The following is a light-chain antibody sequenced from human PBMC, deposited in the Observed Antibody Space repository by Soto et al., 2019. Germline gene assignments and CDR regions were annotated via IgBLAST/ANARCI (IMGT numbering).Light chain of an antibody. CDR3: CSFARRSTLI. V-gene: IGLV2-23*01. Sequence: QSALTQPASVSGSPGQSITISCTGTSSDVGNYNLVSWYQQYPGKAPKLMIYEGGKRPSGVSNRFSGSKSGNTASLTISGLQAEDAADYYCCSFARRSTLIFGGGTKLTVL. J-gene: IGLJ2*01. CDR2: EGG. CDR1: SSDVGNYNL.